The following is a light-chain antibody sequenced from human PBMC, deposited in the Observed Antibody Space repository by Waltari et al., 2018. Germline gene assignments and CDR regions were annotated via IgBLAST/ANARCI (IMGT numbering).Light chain of an antibody. V-gene: IGKV1-17*01. CDR2: TAS. CDR1: QDIRSD. J-gene: IGKJ4*01. Sequence: DIQMTQSPSSLSASVGDRVTVTCRASQDIRSDLAWYQQKPGKAPKRLIYTASILQSGIPSSFSGSGSGTEFSLTITSLQPEDFATDYCLQHNSYPLTFGGGTKVEI. CDR3: LQHNSYPLT.